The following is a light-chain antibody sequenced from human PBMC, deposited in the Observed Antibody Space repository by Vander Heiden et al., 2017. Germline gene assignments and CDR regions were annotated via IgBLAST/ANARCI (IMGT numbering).Light chain of an antibody. Sequence: IVFTQSPGTLSLSPGERATLSCRASQSVSSSYLAWYQQKPGQAPRLLTYGASSRATGIPDRFSGSGSGTDFTLTISRLEPEDFAVYYCQQYGSSPHWTFGQGTKVEIK. CDR3: QQYGSSPHWT. V-gene: IGKV3-20*01. J-gene: IGKJ1*01. CDR1: QSVSSSY. CDR2: GAS.